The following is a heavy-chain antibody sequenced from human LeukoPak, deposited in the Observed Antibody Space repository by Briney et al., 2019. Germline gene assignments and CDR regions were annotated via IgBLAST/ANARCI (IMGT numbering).Heavy chain of an antibody. V-gene: IGHV3-30-3*01. CDR1: GFTFSSYA. CDR3: ARRGSGSQDYYYYYGMDV. J-gene: IGHJ6*02. D-gene: IGHD6-19*01. Sequence: GGSLRLSCAASGFTFSSYAMHWVRQAPGKGLEWVAVISYDGGNKYYADSVKGRFTISRDNSKNTLYLQMNSLRAEDTAVYYCARRGSGSQDYYYYYGMDVWGQGTTVTVSS. CDR2: ISYDGGNK.